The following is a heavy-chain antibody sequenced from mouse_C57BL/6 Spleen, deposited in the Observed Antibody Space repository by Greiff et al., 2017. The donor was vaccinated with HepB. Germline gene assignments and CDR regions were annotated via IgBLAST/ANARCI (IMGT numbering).Heavy chain of an antibody. CDR2: ISDGGSYT. D-gene: IGHD1-1*01. CDR1: GFTFSSYA. CDR3: ARDPHYYGSSYRYFDV. J-gene: IGHJ1*03. Sequence: EVMLVESGGGLVKPGGSLKLSCAASGFTFSSYAMSWVRQTPEKRLEWVATISDGGSYTYYPDNVKGRFTISRDNAKHNLYLQMSHLKSEDTAMYYCARDPHYYGSSYRYFDVWGTGTTVTVSS. V-gene: IGHV5-4*01.